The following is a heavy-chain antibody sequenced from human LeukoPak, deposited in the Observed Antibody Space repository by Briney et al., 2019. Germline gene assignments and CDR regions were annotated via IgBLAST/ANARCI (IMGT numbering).Heavy chain of an antibody. CDR1: GFTVSRHY. J-gene: IGHJ4*02. D-gene: IGHD6-19*01. CDR3: SKTIAVADPTDY. V-gene: IGHV3-66*01. CDR2: IYSGGSST. Sequence: PGGSLRLSCAASGFTVSRHYMSWVRQAPGKGLEWVSVIYSGGSSTYCADSVKGRFTISRDNSKNTLYLQMNSLRAEDTAVYYCSKTIAVADPTDYWGQGTLVTVSS.